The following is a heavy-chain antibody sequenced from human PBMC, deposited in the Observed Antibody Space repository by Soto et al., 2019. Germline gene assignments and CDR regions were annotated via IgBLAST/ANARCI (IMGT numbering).Heavy chain of an antibody. J-gene: IGHJ4*02. CDR3: AKDRHDDSSGYFPLYYFDY. V-gene: IGHV3-30*18. D-gene: IGHD3-22*01. CDR1: GFTFSSYG. CDR2: ISYDGSNK. Sequence: GGSLRLSCAASGFTFSSYGMHWVRQAPGKGLEWVAVISYDGSNKYYADSVKGRFTISRDNSKNTLYLQMNSLRAEDTAVYYCAKDRHDDSSGYFPLYYFDYWGQGTLVTVSS.